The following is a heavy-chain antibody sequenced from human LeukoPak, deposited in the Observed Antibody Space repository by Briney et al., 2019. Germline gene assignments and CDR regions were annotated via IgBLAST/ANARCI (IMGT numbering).Heavy chain of an antibody. CDR1: GFSLSTSGMC. D-gene: IGHD2-21*02. J-gene: IGHJ4*02. CDR3: ARTVVVTAISSGYFDY. CDR2: IDWDDDK. Sequence: SGPALVKPTQTLTLTCTFSGFSLSTSGMCVSWIRQPPGKALEWLALIDWDDDKYYSTSLKTRLTISKDTSKNQEVLTMTNMDPVDTATYYCARTVVVTAISSGYFDYWGQGTLVTVSS. V-gene: IGHV2-70*01.